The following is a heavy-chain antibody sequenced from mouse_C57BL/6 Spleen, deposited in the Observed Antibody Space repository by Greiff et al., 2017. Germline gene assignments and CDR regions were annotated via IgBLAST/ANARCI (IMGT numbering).Heavy chain of an antibody. CDR3: ARHYGSPTGAMDY. CDR1: GYTFTSYW. D-gene: IGHD1-1*01. J-gene: IGHJ4*01. CDR2: IDPSDSYT. V-gene: IGHV1-69*01. Sequence: QVQLQQPGAELVMPGASVKLSCKASGYTFTSYWMHWVKQRPGQGLEWIGEIDPSDSYTNYNQKFKGKSTLTVDKSSSTAYMQLSSLTSEDSAVYYCARHYGSPTGAMDYWGQGTSVTVSS.